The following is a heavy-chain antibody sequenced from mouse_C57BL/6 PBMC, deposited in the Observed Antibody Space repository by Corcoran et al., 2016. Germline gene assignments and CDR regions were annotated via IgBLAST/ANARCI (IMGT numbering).Heavy chain of an antibody. CDR1: GYTFTDYY. Sequence: QVQLKQSGAELVRPGASVKLSCKASGYTFTDYYINGVKQRPGQGLEWIARIYPGSGNTYYNEKFKGKATLTAEKSSSTAYMQLSSLTSEDSAVYFCARRDYDSYAMDYWGQGTSVTVSS. D-gene: IGHD1-1*02. CDR2: IYPGSGNT. CDR3: ARRDYDSYAMDY. V-gene: IGHV1-76*01. J-gene: IGHJ4*01.